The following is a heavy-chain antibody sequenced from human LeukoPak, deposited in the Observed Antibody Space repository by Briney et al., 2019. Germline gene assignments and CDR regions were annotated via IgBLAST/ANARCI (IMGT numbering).Heavy chain of an antibody. V-gene: IGHV4-34*01. CDR3: ATIQRDHAFDI. D-gene: IGHD6-25*01. Sequence: SETLTLTCAVYGGSFSGYYWSWIRQPPGKRLEWIGEINQSGGANYNPSLGSRVSILVDTSKNQFSLKLRSMTAADTAVYFCATIQRDHAFDIWGQGTMVTVSS. J-gene: IGHJ3*02. CDR2: INQSGGA. CDR1: GGSFSGYY.